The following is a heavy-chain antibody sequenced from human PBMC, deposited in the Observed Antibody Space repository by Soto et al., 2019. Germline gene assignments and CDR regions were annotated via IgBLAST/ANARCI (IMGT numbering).Heavy chain of an antibody. CDR2: ISAYNGNT. J-gene: IGHJ6*02. CDR1: GYTFTSYG. CDR3: ARGADIVVVVATNYYGMDV. V-gene: IGHV1-18*01. Sequence: ASVKVSCKASGYTFTSYGISWVRQAPGQGLEWMGWISAYNGNTNYAQKLQGRVTMTTDTSTSTAYMELRSLRSDDTAVYYCARGADIVVVVATNYYGMDVWGQGTTVTVSS. D-gene: IGHD2-15*01.